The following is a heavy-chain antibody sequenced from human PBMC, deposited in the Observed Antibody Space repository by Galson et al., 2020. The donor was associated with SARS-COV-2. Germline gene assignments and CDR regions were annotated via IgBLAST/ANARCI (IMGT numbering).Heavy chain of an antibody. CDR3: ARDPPGIAVAGTDY. J-gene: IGHJ4*02. Sequence: SATLSLTCTVSAGSFSSGSYYWSWIRQPAGKGLEWIGRIYTSGSTNYNPSLKSRVTISVDTSKNQFSLKLSSVTAADTAVYYCARDPPGIAVAGTDYWGQGTLVTVSS. CDR2: IYTSGST. V-gene: IGHV4-61*02. D-gene: IGHD6-19*01. CDR1: AGSFSSGSYY.